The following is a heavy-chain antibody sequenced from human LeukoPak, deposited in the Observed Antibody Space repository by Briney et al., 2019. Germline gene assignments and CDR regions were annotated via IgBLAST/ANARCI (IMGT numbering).Heavy chain of an antibody. J-gene: IGHJ6*02. D-gene: IGHD6-13*01. Sequence: GGSLRLSCAASGLIFTNAWMSWVRQAPGTGLEWVGRIKSKTDGGTIDYAAPVKGRFTISRDDSKNTLYLQMNSLKTEDAAVYYCTTVNSRWYPGGMDVWGQGTTVTVSS. CDR3: TTVNSRWYPGGMDV. V-gene: IGHV3-15*01. CDR1: GLIFTNAW. CDR2: IKSKTDGGTI.